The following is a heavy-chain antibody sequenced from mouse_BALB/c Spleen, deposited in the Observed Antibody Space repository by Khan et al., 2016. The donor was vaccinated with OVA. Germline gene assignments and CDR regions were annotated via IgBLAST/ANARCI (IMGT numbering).Heavy chain of an antibody. Sequence: QVRLQQSGAELARPGASVKLSCKASGYTFTDYYINWVKQRTGQGIEWIGEISPGSGDTYYNEKFKGKATLTADKSSSTVYMQLSSLTAEASAVYCCARRNYFGYTFADWGQGTLVTVSA. D-gene: IGHD1-2*01. CDR1: GYTFTDYY. CDR2: ISPGSGDT. J-gene: IGHJ3*01. CDR3: ARRNYFGYTFAD. V-gene: IGHV1-77*01.